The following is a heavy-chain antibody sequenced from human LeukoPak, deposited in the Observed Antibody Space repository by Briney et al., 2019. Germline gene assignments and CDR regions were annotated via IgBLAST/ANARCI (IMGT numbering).Heavy chain of an antibody. CDR2: INHSGSA. CDR1: GGSFSGYY. J-gene: IGHJ3*02. V-gene: IGHV4-34*01. D-gene: IGHD6-19*01. Sequence: SGTLSLTCAVYGGSFSGYYWSWIHQPPGKGLEWIGEINHSGSANYNPSLKSRVTISVDTSKNQFSLKLSSVTAADTAVYYCARHKAVAGTLGAFDIWGQGTMVTVSS. CDR3: ARHKAVAGTLGAFDI.